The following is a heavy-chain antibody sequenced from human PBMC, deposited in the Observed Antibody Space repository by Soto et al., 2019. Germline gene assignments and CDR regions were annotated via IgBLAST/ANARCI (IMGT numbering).Heavy chain of an antibody. CDR1: GFTFTRYG. V-gene: IGHV1-18*01. CDR2: ISGYNGDT. Sequence: AAPVKVSCKASGFTFTRYGSSWVRQAPGQGLEWMGWISGYNGDTNYAQKFQGRVSMTIDTSTTTAYMELRSLTSDDTAVYYCAKNGQPPYYYYGLDVWGQGTKVPVS. D-gene: IGHD2-8*01. J-gene: IGHJ6*02. CDR3: AKNGQPPYYYYGLDV.